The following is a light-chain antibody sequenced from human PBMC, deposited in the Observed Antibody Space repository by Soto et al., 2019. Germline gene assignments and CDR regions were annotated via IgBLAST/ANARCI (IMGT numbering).Light chain of an antibody. J-gene: IGKJ5*01. CDR2: GAS. V-gene: IGKV3-15*01. Sequence: EIVMSQSPATMSVSPGERATLSCRASQSMGSNVAWYQQKPGQAPRLLILGASTRATGIPARFSGSGSGTEFTLSISSLQSEDFAVYYCKQYKEWPPFTFGQGTRLEIK. CDR3: KQYKEWPPFT. CDR1: QSMGSN.